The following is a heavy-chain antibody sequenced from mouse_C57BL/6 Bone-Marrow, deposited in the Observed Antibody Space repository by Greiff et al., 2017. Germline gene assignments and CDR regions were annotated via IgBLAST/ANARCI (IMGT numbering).Heavy chain of an antibody. CDR3: ARSPYYDGSSY. V-gene: IGHV1-75*01. CDR1: GYTFTDYY. Sequence: QVQLKESGPELVKPGASVKISCKASGYTFTDYYINWVKQRPGQGLEWIGWIFPGSGSTYYNEKFKGKSTLTVDKSSSTSYMLLSSLTSEDSAVYFCARSPYYDGSSYWGQGTTLTVSS. J-gene: IGHJ2*01. D-gene: IGHD1-1*01. CDR2: IFPGSGST.